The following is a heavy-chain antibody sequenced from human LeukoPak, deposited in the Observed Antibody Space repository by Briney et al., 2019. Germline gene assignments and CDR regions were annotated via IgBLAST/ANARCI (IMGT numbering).Heavy chain of an antibody. D-gene: IGHD2-15*01. CDR1: GYTFASFG. J-gene: IGHJ6*02. CDR2: IGVYNGNT. CDR3: ARDIVVVVGSFYYGMDV. V-gene: IGHV1-18*01. Sequence: ASVKVSCKASGYTFASFGVSWVRQAPGQGLEWMAWIGVYNGNTNIAQKFQGRVTMTTDTSTNTAYMELRSLRSDDTAVYYCARDIVVVVGSFYYGMDVWGQGTTVTVSS.